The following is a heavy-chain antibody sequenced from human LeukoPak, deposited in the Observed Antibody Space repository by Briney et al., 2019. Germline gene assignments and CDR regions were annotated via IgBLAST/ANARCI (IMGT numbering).Heavy chain of an antibody. Sequence: PGGSLRLSCAASGFNFILFGMHWVRQAPGEGLEWVALMRYDGDYKYYGDSVKGRFTISRDNFKNMVYLGMNSLRAEDTAVYYCARDLYSRNLDYWGQGSLVTVSS. CDR1: GFNFILFG. CDR2: MRYDGDYK. V-gene: IGHV3-33*01. CDR3: ARDLYSRNLDY. J-gene: IGHJ4*02. D-gene: IGHD4-11*01.